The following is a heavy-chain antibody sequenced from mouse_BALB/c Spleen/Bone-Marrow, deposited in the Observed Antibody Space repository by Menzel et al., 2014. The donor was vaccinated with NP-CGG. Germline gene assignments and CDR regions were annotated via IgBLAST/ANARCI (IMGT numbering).Heavy chain of an antibody. V-gene: IGHV5-9*02. CDR1: GFPFSNYD. D-gene: IGHD2-2*01. CDR2: ITSGDSYT. J-gene: IGHJ3*01. Sequence: EVKLVESGGGLVKPGGSLKLSCAASGFPFSNYDMSWVRQTPEKRLEWVATITSGDSYTYYPDSVKGRFTISRDNARNTLYLQMSSLRSEDTALYYCARQDGHDGTWFAYWGQGTLVTVSA. CDR3: ARQDGHDGTWFAY.